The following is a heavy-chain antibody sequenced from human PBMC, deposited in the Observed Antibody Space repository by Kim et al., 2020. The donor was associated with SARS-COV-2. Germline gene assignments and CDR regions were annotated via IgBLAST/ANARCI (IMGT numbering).Heavy chain of an antibody. D-gene: IGHD6-6*01. J-gene: IGHJ4*02. V-gene: IGHV3-30*18. CDR3: AKDLRGGIAARPDYFDY. CDR2: ISYDGSNK. CDR1: GFTFSSYG. Sequence: GGSLRLSCAASGFTFSSYGMHWVRQAPGKGLEWVAVISYDGSNKYYADSVKGRFTISRDNSKNTLYLQMNSLRAEDTAVYYCAKDLRGGIAARPDYFDYWGQGTLVTVSS.